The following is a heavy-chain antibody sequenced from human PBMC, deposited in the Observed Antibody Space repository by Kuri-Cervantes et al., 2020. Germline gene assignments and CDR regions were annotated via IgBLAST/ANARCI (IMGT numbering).Heavy chain of an antibody. Sequence: GESLKISCAASGFTFSSYAMSWVRQTPGKGLEWVSVIGGSGGSTYYADSVKGRFIISRDNSKDTLYLQMNSLRAEDTAVYYCARGGYSYGFNYYYYMDVWGKGTTVTVSS. CDR1: GFTFSSYA. D-gene: IGHD5-18*01. CDR2: IGGSGGST. V-gene: IGHV3-23*01. CDR3: ARGGYSYGFNYYYYMDV. J-gene: IGHJ6*03.